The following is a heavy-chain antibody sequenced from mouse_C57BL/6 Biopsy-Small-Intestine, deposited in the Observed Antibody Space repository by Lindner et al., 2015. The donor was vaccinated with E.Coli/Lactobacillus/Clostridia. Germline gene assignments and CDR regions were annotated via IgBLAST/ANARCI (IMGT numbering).Heavy chain of an antibody. Sequence: VQLQESGPELVKPGASVKISCKASGYSFTDYNMEWVKQSNGKSLEWIGVINPNYGFTSYNQKFKDKATLTVDQSSSTAYMQLNSLTFEDSAVYFCATSQLGDAVDNWGQRTSVTVSS. V-gene: IGHV1-39*01. J-gene: IGHJ4*01. CDR1: GYSFTDYN. CDR2: INPNYGFT. D-gene: IGHD3-3*01. CDR3: ATSQLGDAVDN.